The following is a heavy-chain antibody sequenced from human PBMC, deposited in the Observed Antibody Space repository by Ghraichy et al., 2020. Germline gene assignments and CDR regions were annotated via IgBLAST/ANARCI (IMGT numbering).Heavy chain of an antibody. D-gene: IGHD3-3*01. CDR2: ISSSSSTI. CDR3: ARGYYDFWSGYYGFFDY. V-gene: IGHV3-48*02. Sequence: GGSLRLSCAASGFTFSSYSMNWVRQAPGKGLEWVSYISSSSSTIYYADSVKGRFTISRDNAKNSLYLQMNSLRDEDTAVYYCARGYYDFWSGYYGFFDYWGQGTLVTVSS. CDR1: GFTFSSYS. J-gene: IGHJ4*02.